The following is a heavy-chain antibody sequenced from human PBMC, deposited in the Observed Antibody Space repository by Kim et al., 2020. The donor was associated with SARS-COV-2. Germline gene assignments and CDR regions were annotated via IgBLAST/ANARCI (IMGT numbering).Heavy chain of an antibody. J-gene: IGHJ6*02. CDR2: IYPGDSDT. Sequence: GESLKISCKGSGYSFTSYWIGWVRQMPGKGLEWMGIIYPGDSDTRYSPSFQGQVTISADKSISTAYLQWSSLKASDTAMYYCARHRYYYDSSGYFSYYYYYGMDGWGQGTTVTVSS. V-gene: IGHV5-51*01. D-gene: IGHD3-22*01. CDR3: ARHRYYYDSSGYFSYYYYYGMDG. CDR1: GYSFTSYW.